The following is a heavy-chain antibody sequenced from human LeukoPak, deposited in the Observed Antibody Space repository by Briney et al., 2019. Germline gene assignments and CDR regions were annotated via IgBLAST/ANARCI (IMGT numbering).Heavy chain of an antibody. CDR2: IYYSGST. Sequence: PSETLSLTCTVSGGSVSSGSYSWSWIRQHPGKGLEWIGYIYYSGSTYYNPSLKSRVTISVDTSKNQFSLKLSSVTAADTAVYYCERDNRSLGGHYYYYGMDVWGQGTTVTVSS. CDR3: ERDNRSLGGHYYYYGMDV. D-gene: IGHD1-14*01. V-gene: IGHV4-61*01. CDR1: GGSVSSGSYS. J-gene: IGHJ6*02.